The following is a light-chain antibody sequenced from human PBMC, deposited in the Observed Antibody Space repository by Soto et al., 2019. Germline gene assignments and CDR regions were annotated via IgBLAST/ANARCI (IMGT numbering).Light chain of an antibody. J-gene: IGKJ1*01. CDR2: DAS. CDR1: QSVSIW. CDR3: QQYNSYSLT. Sequence: DIQMTQSPSTLSASEGDRVTISCRASQSVSIWLAWYQQKPGKAPKLLIYDASSLQSGVPSRFSGSGSGTEFTLTISSLQPDDFATYYCQQYNSYSLTFGQGTKVDIK. V-gene: IGKV1-5*01.